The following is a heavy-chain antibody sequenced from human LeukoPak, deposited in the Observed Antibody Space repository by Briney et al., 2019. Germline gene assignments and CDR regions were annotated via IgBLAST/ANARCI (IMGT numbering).Heavy chain of an antibody. J-gene: IGHJ6*03. CDR1: GGSISSYY. CDR2: IYYSGST. CDR3: ARVDYYYYYYMDV. V-gene: IGHV4-59*01. Sequence: SETLSLTCTVSGGSISSYYWSWIRQPPGKGLEWIGYIYYSGSTNYNPSLKSRVTISVDTSKNQFSLKLSSVTAADTAVYYCARVDYYYYYYMDVWGKGTTVTVSS.